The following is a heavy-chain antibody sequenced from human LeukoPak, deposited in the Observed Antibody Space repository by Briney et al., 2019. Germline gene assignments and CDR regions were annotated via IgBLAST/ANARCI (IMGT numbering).Heavy chain of an antibody. Sequence: GGSLRLSCAASGFTFSTYWMSWVRQAPGKGLEWVANIKQDGSEKYYVDSVKGRFTISRDNAKSSLYLQMNSLRAEDTAVYYCAGFSWYYFDYWGQGTLVTVSS. CDR3: AGFSWYYFDY. J-gene: IGHJ4*02. D-gene: IGHD6-13*01. CDR2: IKQDGSEK. CDR1: GFTFSTYW. V-gene: IGHV3-7*03.